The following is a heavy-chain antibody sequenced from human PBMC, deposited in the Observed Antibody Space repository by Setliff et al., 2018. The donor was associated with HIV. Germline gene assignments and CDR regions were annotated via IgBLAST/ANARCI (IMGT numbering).Heavy chain of an antibody. Sequence: PSETLSLTCTVSGASITSHYWSWIRQSPGRELEWIGYIYSTGSTNYNPSLQGRVSISMDASKNKFSLKVTSVTSADTAVYYCAKGAGFYGDYTFDHWGQGRQVTVA. V-gene: IGHV4-59*11. J-gene: IGHJ4*02. CDR1: GASITSHY. CDR3: AKGAGFYGDYTFDH. CDR2: IYSTGST. D-gene: IGHD4-17*01.